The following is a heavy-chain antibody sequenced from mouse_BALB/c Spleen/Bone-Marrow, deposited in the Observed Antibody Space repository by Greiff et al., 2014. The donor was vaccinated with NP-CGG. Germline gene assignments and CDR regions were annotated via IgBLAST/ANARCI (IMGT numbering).Heavy chain of an antibody. V-gene: IGHV1-74*01. CDR3: ASCDGYPWFAY. D-gene: IGHD2-3*01. CDR2: IDPYDSET. CDR1: GYTFTSYW. J-gene: IGHJ3*01. Sequence: QVQLKQSGAELVRPGASVKLSCKASGYTFTSYWMNWVKQRPEQGLEWIGRIDPYDSETHYNQKFKDKAILTVDKSSSTAYMQLSSLTSEDSAVYYCASCDGYPWFAYWGQGTLVTVSA.